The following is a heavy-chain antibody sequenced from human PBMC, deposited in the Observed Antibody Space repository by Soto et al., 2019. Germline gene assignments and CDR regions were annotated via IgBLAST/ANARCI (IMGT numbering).Heavy chain of an antibody. CDR1: GFTFSSYA. Sequence: EVQLLESGGGLVQPGGSLRLSCAASGFTFSSYAMSWVRQAPGKGLEWVSAISGSAATTFYADSVKGRFTVSRDNSKNTLYLQMNSLRAEDTAVYYCARGPRYCSGYSCGYYMDVWGKGTTVTVSS. CDR3: ARGPRYCSGYSCGYYMDV. J-gene: IGHJ6*03. D-gene: IGHD2-15*01. V-gene: IGHV3-23*01. CDR2: ISGSAATT.